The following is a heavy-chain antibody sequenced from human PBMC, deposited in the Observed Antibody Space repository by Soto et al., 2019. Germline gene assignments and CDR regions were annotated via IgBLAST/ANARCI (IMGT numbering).Heavy chain of an antibody. CDR3: ARVGELDCSSTICYYYYYYGMDV. CDR1: GFTFSSYA. Sequence: PGGSLRLSCAASGFTFSSYAMHWVRQAPGKGLEWVAVISYDGSNKYYADSVKGRFTISRDNSKNTLYLQMNSLRAEDTAVYYCARVGELDCSSTICYYYYYYGMDVWGQGTTVTVSS. V-gene: IGHV3-30-3*01. D-gene: IGHD2-2*01. J-gene: IGHJ6*02. CDR2: ISYDGSNK.